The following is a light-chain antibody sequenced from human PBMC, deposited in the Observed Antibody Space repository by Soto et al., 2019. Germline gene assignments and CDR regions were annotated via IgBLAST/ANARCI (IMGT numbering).Light chain of an antibody. CDR2: EVS. CDR3: SSYTSSSTLDYV. V-gene: IGLV2-14*01. Sequence: QSVLTQPASVSEFPGQSITISCTGTSSDVGTYNYVSWYQQHPGKAPKLMIYEVSNRPSGISNRFSGSKSGNTASLTISGLQAEDEADYYCSSYTSSSTLDYVFGTGTKVTV. J-gene: IGLJ1*01. CDR1: SSDVGTYNY.